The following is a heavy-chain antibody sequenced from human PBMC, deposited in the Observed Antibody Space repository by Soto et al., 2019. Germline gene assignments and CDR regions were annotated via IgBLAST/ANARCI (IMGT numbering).Heavy chain of an antibody. V-gene: IGHV3-33*01. Sequence: QVQLVESGGGVGQPGRSLRLSCAASGFTFSSYGMHWVRQAPGKGLEWVAVIWYDGSNKYYADSVKGRFTISRDNSKNTLYLQMNSLRAEDTAVYYCARGDYYFDYWGQGTLVTVSS. J-gene: IGHJ4*02. CDR2: IWYDGSNK. CDR1: GFTFSSYG. CDR3: ARGDYYFDY.